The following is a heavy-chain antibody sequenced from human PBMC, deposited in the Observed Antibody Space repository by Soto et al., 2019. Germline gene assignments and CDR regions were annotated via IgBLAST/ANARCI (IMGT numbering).Heavy chain of an antibody. CDR3: ARTPLEGDPADY. Sequence: SETLSLTCTVSGGSISSYYWSWIRQPPGKGLEWIGYIYYSGSTNYNPSLKSRVTISVDTSKNQFSLKLSSVTAADTAVYYCARTPLEGDPADYWGQGTLVTVSS. D-gene: IGHD3-3*01. J-gene: IGHJ4*02. V-gene: IGHV4-59*08. CDR1: GGSISSYY. CDR2: IYYSGST.